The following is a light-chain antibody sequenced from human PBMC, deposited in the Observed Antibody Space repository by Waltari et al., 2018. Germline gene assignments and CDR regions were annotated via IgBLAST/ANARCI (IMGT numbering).Light chain of an antibody. Sequence: LVLTQSPSASASLGASVKLPCTLSRGHRTNVIAWRLKRPEKGPRFVMKVNSDGSHSKGDEIPDRFSGSSSGAERYLTISSLQSEDEADYYCQTGGHGTWVFGGGTKLTVL. CDR2: VNSDGSH. J-gene: IGLJ3*02. V-gene: IGLV4-69*01. CDR1: RGHRTNV. CDR3: QTGGHGTWV.